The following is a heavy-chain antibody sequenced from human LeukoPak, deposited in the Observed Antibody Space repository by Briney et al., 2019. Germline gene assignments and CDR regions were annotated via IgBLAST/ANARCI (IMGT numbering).Heavy chain of an antibody. J-gene: IGHJ6*02. D-gene: IGHD5-18*01. CDR2: IYYSGST. CDR3: ARDRNTATAYYGMDI. Sequence: SETLSLTCTVSGGSISSGAYYWSWIRHHPGKGLEWIGYIYYSGSTNYNPALKSRVTISVDTSKNQLTLKVNSVTAADTAVYYCARDRNTATAYYGMDIWGQGTTVTVSS. CDR1: GGSISSGAYY. V-gene: IGHV4-61*08.